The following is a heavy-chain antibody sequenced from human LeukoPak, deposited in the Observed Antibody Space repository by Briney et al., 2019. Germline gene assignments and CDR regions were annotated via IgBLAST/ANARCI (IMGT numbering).Heavy chain of an antibody. CDR1: GFTFNTYG. D-gene: IGHD4-17*01. Sequence: GGTLRLSCAASGFTFNTYGMSWVRQAPGKGLEWVSAISSSADSTYYADSVKGRFTISRDNSKNTVYLQMNSLRAEDTAVYYCAKENYGDSTGGRFQHWGQGTLVTVSS. V-gene: IGHV3-23*01. CDR3: AKENYGDSTGGRFQH. CDR2: ISSSADST. J-gene: IGHJ1*01.